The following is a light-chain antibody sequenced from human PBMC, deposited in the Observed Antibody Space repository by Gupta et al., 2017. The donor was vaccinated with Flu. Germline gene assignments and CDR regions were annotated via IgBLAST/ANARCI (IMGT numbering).Light chain of an antibody. CDR1: NSVSSR. CDR2: GPS. Sequence: EVVMTQSPDTLSVSPGDTATLSCRASNSVSSRLAWYQQKPGQAPRLLIYGPSTRDTGVPARCSGSGSGTEFSLTISSLQSEDFGVYYCQQYNHWPLTFGQGTRLEIK. CDR3: QQYNHWPLT. J-gene: IGKJ5*01. V-gene: IGKV3-15*01.